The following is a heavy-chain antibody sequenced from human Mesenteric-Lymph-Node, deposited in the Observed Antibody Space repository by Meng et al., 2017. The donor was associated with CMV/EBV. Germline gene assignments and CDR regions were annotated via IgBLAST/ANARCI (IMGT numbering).Heavy chain of an antibody. V-gene: IGHV3-20*04. CDR3: ARDTGTYSHDY. J-gene: IGHJ4*02. D-gene: IGHD1-1*01. Sequence: GESLKISCAASGFTFDDYAMHWVRQAPGKGLEWVSAINWNGGSTGYADSVKGRFTISRDNAKNSLYLQMNSLRAEDTALYYCARDTGTYSHDYWGQGTLVTVSS. CDR2: INWNGGST. CDR1: GFTFDDYA.